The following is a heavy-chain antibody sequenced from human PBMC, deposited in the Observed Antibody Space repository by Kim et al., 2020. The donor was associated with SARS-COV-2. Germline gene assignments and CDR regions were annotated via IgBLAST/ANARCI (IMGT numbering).Heavy chain of an antibody. CDR3: TRGRGIAY. D-gene: IGHD6-13*01. CDR2: INDSGGM. V-gene: IGHV4-34*01. CDR1: GGPLNGYY. Sequence: SETLSLTCAVYGGPLNGYYWSWIRQPPGKGLEWIGEINDSGGMNYNPSLKSRVTITADTSKNQFSLTLKSVTAADTAVYYCTRGRGIAYWGQGTLVTVSS. J-gene: IGHJ4*02.